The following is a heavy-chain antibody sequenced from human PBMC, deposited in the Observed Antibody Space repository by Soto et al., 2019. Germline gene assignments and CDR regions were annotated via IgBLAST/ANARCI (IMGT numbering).Heavy chain of an antibody. CDR2: IYYSGST. CDR1: GGSISSSRYY. D-gene: IGHD3-9*01. V-gene: IGHV4-39*01. CDR3: ATRNSDILTGYYWDYYYYYMDV. J-gene: IGHJ6*03. Sequence: SETLSLTCTVSGGSISSSRYYWGWIRQPPGKGLEWIGSIYYSGSTYYNPSLKSRVTISVDTSKNQFSLKLSSVTAADTAVYYCATRNSDILTGYYWDYYYYYMDVWGKGTTVT.